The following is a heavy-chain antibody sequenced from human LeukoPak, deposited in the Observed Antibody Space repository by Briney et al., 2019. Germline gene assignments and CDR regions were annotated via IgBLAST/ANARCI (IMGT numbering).Heavy chain of an antibody. CDR3: ARDRLANEELQLYDI. D-gene: IGHD1-7*01. Sequence: PGGSLRLSCVGSGFMFRDYSIGWFRQGPGKGLEWISHISGSGYSKYDADSVKGRFTISRDNAKGSVFLQMNSLRVEDTAVYYCARDRLANEELQLYDIWGQGTLVSVSS. CDR1: GFMFRDYS. J-gene: IGHJ4*02. CDR2: ISGSGYSK. V-gene: IGHV3-11*04.